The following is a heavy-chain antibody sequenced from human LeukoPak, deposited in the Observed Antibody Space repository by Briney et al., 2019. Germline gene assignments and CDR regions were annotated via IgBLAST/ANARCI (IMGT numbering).Heavy chain of an antibody. CDR1: GFTFNIFR. CDR2: ITQTGGTI. J-gene: IGHJ4*02. V-gene: IGHV3-48*04. CDR3: AREYSSSWSDAYYFDY. D-gene: IGHD6-13*01. Sequence: GGSLRLSCSASGFTFNIFRMSWVRQTPGRGLEWLSYITQTGGTIYYADSVKGRFTISRDNAKNSLYLQMNSLRAEDTAVYYCAREYSSSWSDAYYFDYWGQGTLVTVSS.